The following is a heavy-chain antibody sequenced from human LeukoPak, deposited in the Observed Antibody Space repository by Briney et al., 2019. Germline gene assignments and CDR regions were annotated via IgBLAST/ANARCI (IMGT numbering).Heavy chain of an antibody. D-gene: IGHD6-13*01. CDR1: GYSFTSYW. CDR3: ARLAAAGPTYDRY. J-gene: IGHJ4*02. CDR2: IYPGDSDT. Sequence: GGSLQISCQGSGYSFTSYWIGWVRQVPGKGLEWMGNIYPGDSDTRYSPSFQGQVTISAGKSISTAYLQWSSLKASDTAMYYCARLAAAGPTYDRYWGQGTLVTVSS. V-gene: IGHV5-51*01.